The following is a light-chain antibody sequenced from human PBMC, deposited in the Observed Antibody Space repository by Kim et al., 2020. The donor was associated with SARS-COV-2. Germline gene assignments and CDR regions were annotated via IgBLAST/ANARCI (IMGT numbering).Light chain of an antibody. CDR2: EVS. Sequence: QSALTQPPSVSGSPGQSVTISCTGTSSDVGSYNRVSWYQQPPGTAPKLMIYEVSNRPSGVPDRFSGSKSGNTASLTISGLQAEDEADYYCSSYTSSSTSPSWVFGGGTQLTVL. J-gene: IGLJ3*02. V-gene: IGLV2-18*02. CDR1: SSDVGSYNR. CDR3: SSYTSSSTSPSWV.